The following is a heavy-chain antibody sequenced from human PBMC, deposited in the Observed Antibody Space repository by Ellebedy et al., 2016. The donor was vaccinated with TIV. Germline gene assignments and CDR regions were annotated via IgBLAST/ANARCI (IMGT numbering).Heavy chain of an antibody. CDR3: ARISRDAFDL. V-gene: IGHV2-70*04. CDR2: IDWDDDT. Sequence: SGPTLVKPTQTLTLTCTLSGESVSSNGMRLNWIRQPPGKALEWLARIDWDDDTFYSASLKTRLTISKDTSKNQVVLRMTVMDPVDTATYYCARISRDAFDLWGQGTQVIVSS. CDR1: GESVSSNGMR. J-gene: IGHJ3*01.